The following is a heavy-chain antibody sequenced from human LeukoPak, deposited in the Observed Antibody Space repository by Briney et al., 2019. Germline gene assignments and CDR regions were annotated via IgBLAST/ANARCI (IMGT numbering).Heavy chain of an antibody. V-gene: IGHV3-30*18. Sequence: PGGSLRLSCAASGFTFSSYGMHWVRQAPGKGLEWVAVISYDGSNKYYADSVKGRFTISRDNSKNTLYLQMNSLRAEDTAVYYCAKALVGGDKRITIFGVVIIGYYGMDVWGQGTTVTVSS. D-gene: IGHD3-3*01. CDR3: AKALVGGDKRITIFGVVIIGYYGMDV. J-gene: IGHJ6*02. CDR1: GFTFSSYG. CDR2: ISYDGSNK.